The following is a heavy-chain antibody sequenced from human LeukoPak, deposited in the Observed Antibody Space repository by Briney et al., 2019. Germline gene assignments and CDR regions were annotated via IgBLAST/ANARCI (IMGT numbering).Heavy chain of an antibody. D-gene: IGHD4-17*01. CDR3: AREGPSVTPYY. J-gene: IGHJ4*02. CDR1: GFKFSSNW. Sequence: GGSLRLSCAASGFKFSSNWMSWVRQAPGKGLEWVANIEQDGSEKYYVDSVKGRFTISRDNAKNSLYLQMNGLRAEDTAVYYCAREGPSVTPYYWGQGTLVTVSS. V-gene: IGHV3-7*01. CDR2: IEQDGSEK.